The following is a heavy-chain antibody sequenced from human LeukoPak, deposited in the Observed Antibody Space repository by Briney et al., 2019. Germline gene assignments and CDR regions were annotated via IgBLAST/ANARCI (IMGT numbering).Heavy chain of an antibody. CDR1: GFTLSSYA. Sequence: HTGGSLRLSCAASGFTLSSYAMHWVRQAPGKGLEYVSAISSNGGSTYYANSVKGRFTISRDNSKNTLYLQMGSLRAEDMAVYYCARDLSSGWYSAFDIWGQGTMVTVSS. V-gene: IGHV3-64*01. D-gene: IGHD6-19*01. CDR3: ARDLSSGWYSAFDI. J-gene: IGHJ3*02. CDR2: ISSNGGST.